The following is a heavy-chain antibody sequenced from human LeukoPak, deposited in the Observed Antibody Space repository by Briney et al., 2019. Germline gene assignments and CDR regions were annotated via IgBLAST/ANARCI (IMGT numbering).Heavy chain of an antibody. CDR1: GLTFSSYA. Sequence: GGSLRLSCAASGLTFSSYAMHWVRQAPGKGLEWVAVISYDGSNKYYADSVKGRFTISRDNSKNTLYLQMNSLRAEDTAVYYCARDVGYDSTSRGAFDIWGQGTMVTVSS. J-gene: IGHJ3*02. CDR2: ISYDGSNK. V-gene: IGHV3-30-3*01. CDR3: ARDVGYDSTSRGAFDI. D-gene: IGHD3-22*01.